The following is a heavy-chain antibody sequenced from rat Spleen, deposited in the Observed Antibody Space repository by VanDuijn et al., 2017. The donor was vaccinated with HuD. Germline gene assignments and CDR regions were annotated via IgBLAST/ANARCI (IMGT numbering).Heavy chain of an antibody. CDR2: ITNTGGST. Sequence: EVQLVESGGGLVQPGRSLKLSCAASGFTLSNRYMAWVRQAPMKGLDWVAYITNTGGSTYYPDSVKGRFTISRDNAKSTLYLQMNSLRSEDTATYYCAKDPWDSGANWFAYWGQGTLVTVSS. V-gene: IGHV5-27*01. CDR3: AKDPWDSGANWFAY. D-gene: IGHD4-3*01. CDR1: GFTLSNRY. J-gene: IGHJ3*01.